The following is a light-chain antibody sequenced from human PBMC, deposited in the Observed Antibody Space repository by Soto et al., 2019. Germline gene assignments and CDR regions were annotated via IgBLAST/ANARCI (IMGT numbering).Light chain of an antibody. CDR1: QRVLDSPNNKHY. J-gene: IGKJ5*01. Sequence: TKSPASVAVVLGGWATINCKSSQRVLDSPNNKHYLAWYQQKPGQPPKLLIYGASTRESGVPDRFSGSGSGTEFTLTISSLQSEDVAVYYCQQYNSTPSTFGQGTRLEIK. CDR2: GAS. V-gene: IGKV4-1*01. CDR3: QQYNSTPST.